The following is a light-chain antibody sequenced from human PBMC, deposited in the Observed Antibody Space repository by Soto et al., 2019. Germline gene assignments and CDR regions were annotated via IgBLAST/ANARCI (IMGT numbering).Light chain of an antibody. CDR2: AGT. V-gene: IGLV2-8*01. CDR1: SSDVGGYNY. CDR3: ASYAGSNSHVV. J-gene: IGLJ2*01. Sequence: QSALTQPPSASGSPGQSVTISCTGTSSDVGGYNYVSWYQQHPGKAPKLMIFAGTKRPSGVPDRVSGSKSGDTASLTVSGLQAEDEDDYYCASYAGSNSHVVFGAGTKLTVL.